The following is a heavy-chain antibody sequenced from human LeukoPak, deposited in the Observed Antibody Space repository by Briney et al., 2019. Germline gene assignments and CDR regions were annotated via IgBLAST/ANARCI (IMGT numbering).Heavy chain of an antibody. CDR2: ISWNSGSI. CDR1: GFTFDDYA. V-gene: IGHV3-9*01. Sequence: GGSLRLSCAASGFTFDDYAMHWVRQAPVKVLEWVSGISWNSGSIGYADSVKGRFTISRDNAKNSLYLQMNSLRAEDTALYYCAKDILVGSSGWYCYFDLWGRGTLVTVSS. J-gene: IGHJ2*01. D-gene: IGHD6-19*01. CDR3: AKDILVGSSGWYCYFDL.